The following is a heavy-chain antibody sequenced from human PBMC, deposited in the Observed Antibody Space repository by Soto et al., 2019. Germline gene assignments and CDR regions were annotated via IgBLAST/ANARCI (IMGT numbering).Heavy chain of an antibody. CDR1: GFTFSSYG. J-gene: IGHJ4*02. V-gene: IGHV3-33*01. CDR3: ARGASSSWIFDF. D-gene: IGHD6-13*01. Sequence: GESLKISCAASGFTFSSYGMHWVRQAPGKGLEWVAVIWFDGSNKYYADSVKGRFTISRDNSKNTLYLQMNSLRAEDTAVYYCARGASSSWIFDFWGQGTLVTVSS. CDR2: IWFDGSNK.